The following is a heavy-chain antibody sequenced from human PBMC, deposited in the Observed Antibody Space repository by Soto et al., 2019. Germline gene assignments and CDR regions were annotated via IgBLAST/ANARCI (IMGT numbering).Heavy chain of an antibody. D-gene: IGHD3-10*01. Sequence: QLLESGGDLVQPGGSLRLSCAASGFIFSNFAMYWVRRAPGKGLEWVSSIRQSGDRSSYADSAKGRFTISRDNSKNTLYLQMNGLSLDDTAVYYCVTAVRTRLDNWGPGTLVTVSS. CDR1: GFIFSNFA. CDR3: VTAVRTRLDN. CDR2: IRQSGDRS. J-gene: IGHJ4*02. V-gene: IGHV3-23*01.